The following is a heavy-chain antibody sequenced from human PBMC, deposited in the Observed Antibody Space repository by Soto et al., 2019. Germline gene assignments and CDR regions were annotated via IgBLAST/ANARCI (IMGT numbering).Heavy chain of an antibody. Sequence: QVQLVQSGAEVKKPGASVKVSCKASGYIFTSFGFTWVRQAPGQGLEWMGWVSTYNGNTKYAQKLQSRVTMSTDTSTSTAYMERRSLRSDDTAVYYCTRGAGQGSGSYDWGQGTLVTVSS. CDR1: GYIFTSFG. V-gene: IGHV1-18*01. J-gene: IGHJ4*02. CDR3: TRGAGQGSGSYD. CDR2: VSTYNGNT. D-gene: IGHD3-10*01.